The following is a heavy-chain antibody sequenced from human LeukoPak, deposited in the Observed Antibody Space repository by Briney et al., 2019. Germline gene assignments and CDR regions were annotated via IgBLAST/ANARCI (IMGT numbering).Heavy chain of an antibody. D-gene: IGHD3-22*01. CDR2: IWYDGSNK. V-gene: IGHV3-33*01. CDR3: ARDWSPYDSSGYPCL. Sequence: PGGSLRLSCAASGFTFSSYGMHWVRQAPGKGLEWVAVIWYDGSNKYYADSAKGRFTISRDNSKNTLYLQMNSLRAEDTAVYYCARDWSPYDSSGYPCLWGQGTLVTVSS. J-gene: IGHJ4*02. CDR1: GFTFSSYG.